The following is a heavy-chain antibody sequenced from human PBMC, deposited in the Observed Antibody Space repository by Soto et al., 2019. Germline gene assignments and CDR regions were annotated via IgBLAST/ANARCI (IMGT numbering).Heavy chain of an antibody. V-gene: IGHV3-74*01. CDR2: INSDGSST. D-gene: IGHD3-16*01. CDR1: GFTFSSYW. CDR3: AREKALYYYYYYGMDV. Sequence: GGSLRLSCAASGFTFSSYWMHWVRQAPGKGLVWVSRINSDGSSTSYADSVKGRFTISRDNAKNTLYLQMNSLRAEDTAVYYCAREKALYYYYYYGMDVWGQGTTVTVSS. J-gene: IGHJ6*02.